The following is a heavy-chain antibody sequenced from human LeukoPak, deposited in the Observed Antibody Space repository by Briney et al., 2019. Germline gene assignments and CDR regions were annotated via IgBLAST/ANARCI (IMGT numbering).Heavy chain of an antibody. D-gene: IGHD5-24*01. Sequence: GGSLRLSCAASGFTFKTYAMNWVRQAPGKGLEWLSGISGSGNGTYYADSVKGRFTISRDNSKNMVYLQMNSLTVEDAATYYCAKRTMSAFDSWGQGTLLIVSS. CDR2: ISGSGNGT. CDR3: AKRTMSAFDS. V-gene: IGHV3-23*01. J-gene: IGHJ4*02. CDR1: GFTFKTYA.